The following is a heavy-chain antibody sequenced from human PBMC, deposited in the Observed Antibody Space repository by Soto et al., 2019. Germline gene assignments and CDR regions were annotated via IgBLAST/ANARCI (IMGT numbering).Heavy chain of an antibody. CDR3: AHRVLRTVFGLVTTTAIYFDF. D-gene: IGHD3-3*01. Sequence: QITLNESGPTVVRPTETLTLTCRFSGFSLTTSGVGVGWIRQSPGKAPEWLAIIYWDDDKRDIASLKSRLTIPKATSKNQVVLTVSHLDPTDTATYYCAHRVLRTVFGLVTTTAIYFDFWGQGTPVAVSS. CDR2: IYWDDDK. J-gene: IGHJ4*02. V-gene: IGHV2-5*02. CDR1: GFSLTTSGVG.